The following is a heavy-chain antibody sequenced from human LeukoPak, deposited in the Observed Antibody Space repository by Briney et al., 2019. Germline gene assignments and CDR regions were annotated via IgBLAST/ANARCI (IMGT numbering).Heavy chain of an antibody. CDR1: GGTFSSYA. CDR3: ARGAVAAPGWFDP. J-gene: IGHJ5*02. D-gene: IGHD6-19*01. Sequence: GSSVKVSCKASGGTFSSYAISWVRQAPGQGLEWMGWISAYNGNANYAQKLQGRVTMTTDTSTSTAYMELRSLRSDDAAVYYCARGAVAAPGWFDPWGQGTLVTVSS. CDR2: ISAYNGNA. V-gene: IGHV1-18*01.